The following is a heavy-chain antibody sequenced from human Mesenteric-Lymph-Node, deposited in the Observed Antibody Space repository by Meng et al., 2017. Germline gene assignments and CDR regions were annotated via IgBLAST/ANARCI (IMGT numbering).Heavy chain of an antibody. CDR3: APPVVAATFDY. CDR1: GFTFSSYA. CDR2: ISGSGGST. Sequence: EVQLLESGGGLVQPGGSRRLSWAASGFTFSSYAMCWVRQAPGKGLGWVSAISGSGGSTYYADSVKGRFTISRDNSKNTLYLQMNSLRAEDTAVYYCAPPVVAATFDYWGQGTLVTVSS. J-gene: IGHJ4*02. V-gene: IGHV3-23*01. D-gene: IGHD2-15*01.